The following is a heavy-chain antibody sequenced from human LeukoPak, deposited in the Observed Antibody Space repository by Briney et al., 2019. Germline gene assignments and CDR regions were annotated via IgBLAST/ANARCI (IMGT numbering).Heavy chain of an antibody. CDR3: ALGTSDFWSGLADY. V-gene: IGHV4-4*09. CDR1: GGSISSYY. Sequence: SETLSLTCTVSGGSISSYYWSWIRQPPGKGLEWIGYIYTSGSTNYNPSLKSRVTISVDTSKNQFPLKLSSVTAADTAVYYCALGTSDFWSGLADYWGQGTLVTVSS. J-gene: IGHJ4*02. CDR2: IYTSGST. D-gene: IGHD3-3*01.